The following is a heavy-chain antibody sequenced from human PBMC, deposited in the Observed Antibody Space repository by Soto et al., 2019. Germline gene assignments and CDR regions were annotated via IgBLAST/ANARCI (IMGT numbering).Heavy chain of an antibody. V-gene: IGHV1-69*13. J-gene: IGHJ6*02. CDR2: IIPIFGTA. D-gene: IGHD1-7*01. Sequence: SVKVSCKASGGTFSSYAIRWVRQAPGQGLEWMGGIIPIFGTANYAQKFQGRVTITADESTSTAYMELSSLRSEDTAVYYCASLYNWNYGTYYYYGMDVWGQGTTVTSP. CDR3: ASLYNWNYGTYYYYGMDV. CDR1: GGTFSSYA.